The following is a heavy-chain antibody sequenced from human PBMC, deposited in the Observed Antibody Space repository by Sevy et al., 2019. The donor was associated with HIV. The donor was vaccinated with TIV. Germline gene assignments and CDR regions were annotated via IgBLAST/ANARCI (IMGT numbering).Heavy chain of an antibody. Sequence: SETLSLTCAVYSGSFSGYYWSWIRQPPGKGLEWIGEINHSGSANYNPSLKSRVTISVDTSKNQFSLKLSSVTAADTAVYYCARHCSSIGCSHAFDIWGLGTMVTVSS. V-gene: IGHV4-34*01. CDR2: INHSGSA. CDR3: ARHCSSIGCSHAFDI. CDR1: SGSFSGYY. J-gene: IGHJ3*02. D-gene: IGHD2-2*01.